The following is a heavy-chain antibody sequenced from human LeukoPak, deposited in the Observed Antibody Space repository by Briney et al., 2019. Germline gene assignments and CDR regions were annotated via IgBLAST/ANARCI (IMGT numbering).Heavy chain of an antibody. CDR1: GGSFSGYY. J-gene: IGHJ4*02. V-gene: IGHV4-34*01. Sequence: PSETLSLTCAVYGGSFSGYYWSWIRQPPGKGLEWIGEINHSGSTNYNPSLKSRVTISVDTSKNQFSLKLSSVTAADTAVYYCARRLHWSKPGYWGQGTLVTVSS. CDR3: ARRLHWSKPGY. CDR2: INHSGST. D-gene: IGHD5-24*01.